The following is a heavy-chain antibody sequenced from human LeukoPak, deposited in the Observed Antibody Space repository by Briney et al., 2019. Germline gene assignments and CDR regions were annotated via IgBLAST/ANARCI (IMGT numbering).Heavy chain of an antibody. Sequence: SGTLPLTCAVSGGSISSSNWWSWVRQPPGKGLEWIGEIYHSGSTNYNPSLKSRVTISVDTSRNQFSLKLNSVTAADTAVYYCAKSNGYGLVDIWGQGTMVTVSS. V-gene: IGHV4-4*02. CDR1: GGSISSSNW. J-gene: IGHJ3*02. CDR2: IYHSGST. CDR3: AKSNGYGLVDI. D-gene: IGHD3-10*01.